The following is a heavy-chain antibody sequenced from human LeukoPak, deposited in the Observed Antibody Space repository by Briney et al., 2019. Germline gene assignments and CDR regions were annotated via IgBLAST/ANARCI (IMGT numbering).Heavy chain of an antibody. CDR2: INHSGST. J-gene: IGHJ4*02. CDR3: ARVKVKQQLVPKVGYFDY. V-gene: IGHV4-34*01. CDR1: GGPFSGYY. Sequence: PSETLSLTCTVYGGPFSGYYWSWIRQPPGKGLEWIGEINHSGSTNYNPSLKSRVTISVDTSKNQFSLKLSSVTAADTAVYYCARVKVKQQLVPKVGYFDYWGQGTLVTVSS. D-gene: IGHD6-13*01.